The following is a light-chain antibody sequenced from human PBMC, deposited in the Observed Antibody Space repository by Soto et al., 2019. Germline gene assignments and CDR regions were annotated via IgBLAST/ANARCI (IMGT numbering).Light chain of an antibody. CDR1: QGIRNF. Sequence: DIQMTQSPSSLSASVGDRVTITCRASQGIRNFLAWYQQKPGKVPQLLIYASSTLQSGVPSRFSASGSGTDFTLTISTLLPEDAGTYYCQKYDSAPLTFGPGTQVDV. CDR2: ASS. CDR3: QKYDSAPLT. V-gene: IGKV1-27*01. J-gene: IGKJ3*01.